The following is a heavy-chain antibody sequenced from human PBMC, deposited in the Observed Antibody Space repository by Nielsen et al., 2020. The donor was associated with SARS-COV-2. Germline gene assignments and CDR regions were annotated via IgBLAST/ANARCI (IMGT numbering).Heavy chain of an antibody. D-gene: IGHD6-13*01. CDR2: IIPRDTTT. Sequence: ASVKVSCKASEFIFTNYYIHWVRQAPGQGLEWMGLIIPRDTTTTSAQKFQGRVTMTTDASTSTVYMQLSSLTSDDTAVYYCWAAGTDFDNWGQGTLVTVSS. CDR1: EFIFTNYY. J-gene: IGHJ4*02. CDR3: WAAGTDFDN. V-gene: IGHV1-46*01.